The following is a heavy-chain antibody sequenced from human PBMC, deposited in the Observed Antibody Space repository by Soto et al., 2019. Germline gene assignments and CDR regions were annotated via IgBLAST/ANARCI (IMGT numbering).Heavy chain of an antibody. CDR3: AGGGVYDSGRYHY. CDR2: MKEEATEK. CDR1: GFPFMTYW. J-gene: IGHJ4*02. Sequence: GSLRLSCEASGFPFMTYWMSWVRRAPGKGLEWVAHMKEEATEKYLDSVKGRFIISRDNAKNSLYLQMNSLRGDDTAVYYCAGGGVYDSGRYHYWGQGTLVTVSS. V-gene: IGHV3-7*01. D-gene: IGHD6-25*01.